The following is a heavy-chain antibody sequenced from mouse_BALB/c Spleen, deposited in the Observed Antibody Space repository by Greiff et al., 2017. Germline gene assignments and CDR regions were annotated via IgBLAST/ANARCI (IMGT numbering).Heavy chain of an antibody. V-gene: IGHV14-3*02. Sequence: VQLQQSGAELVKPGASVKLSCTASGFNIKDTYMHWVKQRPEQGLEWIGRIDPANGNTQYDPKFQGKTTITADTSSNTAYLQLSSLTSEDTAVYDAARRVYDAWFAYWGRGTLVAGSA. J-gene: IGHJ3*01. CDR3: ARRVYDAWFAY. D-gene: IGHD2-12*01. CDR2: IDPANGNT. CDR1: GFNIKDTY.